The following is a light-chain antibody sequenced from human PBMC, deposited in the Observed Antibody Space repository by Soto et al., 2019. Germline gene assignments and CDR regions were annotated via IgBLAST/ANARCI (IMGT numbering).Light chain of an antibody. CDR2: TTS. CDR1: QTINNY. J-gene: IGKJ1*01. CDR3: QQTNTSPLT. V-gene: IGKV1-39*01. Sequence: DIPMTQSPPSLSASVGDSVTITCRSSQTINNYLNWYQQKPGQAPQLLIHTTSTLQSGAPSRFSGSGSGTDYTLTINSLQPEDFATYYCQQTNTSPLTFGQGTKVDFK.